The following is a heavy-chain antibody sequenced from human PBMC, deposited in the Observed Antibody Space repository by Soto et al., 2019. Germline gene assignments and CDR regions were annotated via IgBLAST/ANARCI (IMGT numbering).Heavy chain of an antibody. Sequence: QVQLQESGPGLVQPSGTLSLTCAVSGDSITGDEWWSWVRQPPGKGLEWIGEIHHSGATNYNPSLKSRGTISIDKSKNQFSLKLNSVTAADTAMFYCATQGFYRMGVWGRGTTVTVSS. J-gene: IGHJ6*02. CDR3: ATQGFYRMGV. CDR1: GDSITGDEW. CDR2: IHHSGAT. V-gene: IGHV4-4*02.